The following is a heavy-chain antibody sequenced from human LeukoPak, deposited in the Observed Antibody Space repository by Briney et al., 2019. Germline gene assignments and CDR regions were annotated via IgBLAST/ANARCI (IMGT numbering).Heavy chain of an antibody. D-gene: IGHD4-17*01. CDR3: TREAGHGDFDY. V-gene: IGHV1-46*01. CDR2: SNPSGGST. Sequence: SVSLSCKASRYTFTSYYILWVRQVPGQGLEWMGISNPSGGSTRYAQRFQGRVTMTSDTSTSTVYLELSSLRSEDTAVYYCTREAGHGDFDYWGRGNVDTVSS. J-gene: IGHJ4*02. CDR1: RYTFTSYY.